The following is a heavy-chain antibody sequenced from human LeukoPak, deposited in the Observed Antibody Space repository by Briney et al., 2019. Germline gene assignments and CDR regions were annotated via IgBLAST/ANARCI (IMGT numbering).Heavy chain of an antibody. J-gene: IGHJ4*02. Sequence: GGSLRLSCAASGFIFNNYWMHWVRQVPGKGLEWLSRVDGDGTGTSYADSVKGRFTISRDNAKNTLNLQMNSLRVEDTAVYYCPPFFDFGGQGILVTFPS. V-gene: IGHV3-74*01. CDR3: PPFFDF. CDR1: GFIFNNYW. CDR2: VDGDGTGT.